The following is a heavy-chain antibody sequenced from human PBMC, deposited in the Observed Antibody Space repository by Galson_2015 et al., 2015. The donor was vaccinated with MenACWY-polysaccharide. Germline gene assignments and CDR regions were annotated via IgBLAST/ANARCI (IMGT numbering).Heavy chain of an antibody. Sequence: SLRLSCAASGFTFSRYGMSWVRQAPGKGLEWVLVISDTGGTTYYIDSVKGRFTISRDNSKNMLYMQMNSLRVEDTAVYYCASRGAAHYWGQGTLITVSS. CDR2: ISDTGGTT. CDR1: GFTFSRYG. CDR3: ASRGAAHY. V-gene: IGHV3-23*01. D-gene: IGHD6-25*01. J-gene: IGHJ4*02.